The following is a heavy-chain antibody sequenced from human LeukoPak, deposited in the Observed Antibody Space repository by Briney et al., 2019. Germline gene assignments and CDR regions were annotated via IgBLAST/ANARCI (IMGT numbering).Heavy chain of an antibody. D-gene: IGHD3-3*01. J-gene: IGHJ4*02. V-gene: IGHV4-30-4*01. CDR1: GGSISSGDYY. CDR3: ARADFWSGLDY. CDR2: IYYSGST. Sequence: SETLSLTCTVSGGSISSGDYYWSWIRQPPGKGLEWIGYIYYSGSTYYNPSLKSRVTISVDTSKNQFSLKLSSVTAADTAVYYCARADFWSGLDYWGQRTLVTVSS.